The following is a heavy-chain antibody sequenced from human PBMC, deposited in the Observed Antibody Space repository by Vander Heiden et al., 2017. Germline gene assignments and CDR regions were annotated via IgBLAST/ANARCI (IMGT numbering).Heavy chain of an antibody. V-gene: IGHV5-51*01. Sequence: VQLLQSGAAVKKPGESLKISCKGSGYSFTTYWIGWGRQMPGKGLEWMGIIYPGNSETRYSPSFQGRVTISADKSISTAYLQWSSLKASDTAMYYCARWNGPPIDYWGQGTLVTVSS. CDR2: IYPGNSET. J-gene: IGHJ4*02. CDR1: GYSFTTYW. CDR3: ARWNGPPIDY. D-gene: IGHD1-1*01.